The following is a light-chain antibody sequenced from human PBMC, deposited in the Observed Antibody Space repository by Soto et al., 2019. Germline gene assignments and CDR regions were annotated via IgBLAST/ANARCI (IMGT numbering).Light chain of an antibody. CDR1: SSDVGGYNY. Sequence: QSALTQPASVSGSPGQSITISCTGTSSDVGGYNYVSWYQQHPGKAPKLMIYEVSNRPSGVSNRFSGSKSGNTASLTISGIQADDEADYYCSSYTSSSTVVFGGGTKLTVL. V-gene: IGLV2-14*01. J-gene: IGLJ2*01. CDR2: EVS. CDR3: SSYTSSSTVV.